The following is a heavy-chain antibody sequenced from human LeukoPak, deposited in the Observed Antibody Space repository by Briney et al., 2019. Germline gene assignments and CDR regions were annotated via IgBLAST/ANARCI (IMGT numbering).Heavy chain of an antibody. V-gene: IGHV4-39*07. CDR1: GGSISSSSYY. CDR3: ARDRFELTMISDT. Sequence: SETLSLTCTVSGGSISSSSYYWGWIRQPPGKGLEWIGSIYYSGSTYYNPSLKSRVTISVDTSKNQFSLKLSSVTAADTAVYYCARDRFELTMISDTWGQGTLVTVSS. D-gene: IGHD3-22*01. J-gene: IGHJ4*02. CDR2: IYYSGST.